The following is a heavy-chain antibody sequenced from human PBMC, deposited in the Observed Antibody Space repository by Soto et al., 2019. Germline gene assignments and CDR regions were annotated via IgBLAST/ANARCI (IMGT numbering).Heavy chain of an antibody. CDR3: ARPFSDYGGNSGAFDI. CDR2: TRNKANSYTT. J-gene: IGHJ3*02. V-gene: IGHV3-72*01. CDR1: GFTFSDHY. D-gene: IGHD4-17*01. Sequence: GGSLRLSCAASGFTFSDHYMDWVRQAPGKGLEWVGRTRNKANSYTTEYAASVKGRFTISRDDSKNSLYLQMNSLKTEDTAVYYCARPFSDYGGNSGAFDIWGQGTMVTVSS.